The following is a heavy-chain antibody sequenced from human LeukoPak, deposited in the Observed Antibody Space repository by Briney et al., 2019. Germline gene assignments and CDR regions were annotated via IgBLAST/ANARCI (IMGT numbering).Heavy chain of an antibody. Sequence: GGSLRLSCAASGFTFSRYWMTWVRQAPGKGLEWVANIKQDGSEKYYVDSVKGRFTVSRDNAKTSLHLQMNSLRAEDTAVYYCARDRCSNGVGCYYYYMDVWGKGTTVTISS. V-gene: IGHV3-7*01. J-gene: IGHJ6*03. CDR3: ARDRCSNGVGCYYYYMDV. CDR1: GFTFSRYW. D-gene: IGHD2-8*01. CDR2: IKQDGSEK.